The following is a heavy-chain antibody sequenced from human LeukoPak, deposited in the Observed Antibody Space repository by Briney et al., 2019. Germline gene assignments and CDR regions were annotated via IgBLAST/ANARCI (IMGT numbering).Heavy chain of an antibody. D-gene: IGHD3-22*01. CDR1: GGSFSGYY. CDR2: INHSGST. Sequence: SETLSLTCAVYGGSFSGYYWSWIRQPPGKGLEWVGEINHSGSTNYNPSLKSRGTISVDTSKNQFSLKLSSVTAADTAVYYCARARKRYYYYSSGYYYFDYWGQGTLVTVSS. V-gene: IGHV4-34*01. CDR3: ARARKRYYYYSSGYYYFDY. J-gene: IGHJ4*02.